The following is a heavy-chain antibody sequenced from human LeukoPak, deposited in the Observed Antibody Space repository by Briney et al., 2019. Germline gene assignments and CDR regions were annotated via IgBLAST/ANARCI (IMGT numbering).Heavy chain of an antibody. J-gene: IGHJ5*02. D-gene: IGHD3-3*02. Sequence: SETLSLTCTVSGGSISSHYWSWIRQPPGKGLEWIGYIYYSGSTNYNPSPKSRVTISVDTSKNQFSLKLSSVTAADTAVYYCARDHHFWSGYSNNWFDPWGQGTLVTVSS. V-gene: IGHV4-59*11. CDR1: GGSISSHY. CDR3: ARDHHFWSGYSNNWFDP. CDR2: IYYSGST.